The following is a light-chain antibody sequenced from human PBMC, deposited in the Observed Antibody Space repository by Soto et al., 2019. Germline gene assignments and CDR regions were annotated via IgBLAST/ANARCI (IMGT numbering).Light chain of an antibody. CDR1: HSVNTN. Sequence: EMVMTQSPATLSVSQGDGATLSCRTSHSVNTNLAWYQQKPGQPPRLLIYDASTRATGVPARFSGSGSGTEFTLTISCVQSEDFAVYYCQQYNNWPPLYTFGQGTKLDIK. V-gene: IGKV3-15*01. CDR2: DAS. CDR3: QQYNNWPPLYT. J-gene: IGKJ2*01.